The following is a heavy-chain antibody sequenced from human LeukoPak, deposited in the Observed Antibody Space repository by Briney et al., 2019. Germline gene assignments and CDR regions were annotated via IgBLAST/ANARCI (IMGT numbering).Heavy chain of an antibody. CDR3: ASMGVGVFDY. V-gene: IGHV4-39*01. Sequence: SETLSLTCTVSGGSISSSSYYWGWIRQPPGKGLEWIGSIYYSGSTYYNPSLKSRVTISVDTSKNQFSLKLSSVTAADTAVYYCASMGVGVFDYWGQGNLVTVSS. CDR1: GGSISSSSYY. D-gene: IGHD2-15*01. CDR2: IYYSGST. J-gene: IGHJ4*02.